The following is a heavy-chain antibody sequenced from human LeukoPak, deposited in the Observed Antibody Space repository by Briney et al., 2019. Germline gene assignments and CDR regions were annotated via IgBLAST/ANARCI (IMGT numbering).Heavy chain of an antibody. CDR2: ISGSGGST. CDR3: AKDLGGRRFLEWWGYYFDY. Sequence: PGGSLRLSCAASGFTFSSYAMSWVRQAPGKGLEWVSAISGSGGSTYYADSVKGRFTISRDNSKNTLYLQMNSLRAEDTAVYYCAKDLGGRRFLEWWGYYFDYWGQGTLVTVSS. CDR1: GFTFSSYA. J-gene: IGHJ4*02. V-gene: IGHV3-23*01. D-gene: IGHD3-3*01.